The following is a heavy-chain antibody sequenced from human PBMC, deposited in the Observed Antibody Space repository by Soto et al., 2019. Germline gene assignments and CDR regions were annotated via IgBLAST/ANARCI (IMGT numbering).Heavy chain of an antibody. J-gene: IGHJ6*02. CDR2: IIPIFGTA. Sequence: AASVKVSCKASGGTFSSYAISWVRQAPGQGLEWMGGIIPIFGTANYAQKFQGRVTITADKSTSTAYMELSSLRSEDTAVYYCAGRPYYDILTGYYSEYYYGMEVWGQGTTVTVSS. D-gene: IGHD3-9*01. CDR3: AGRPYYDILTGYYSEYYYGMEV. CDR1: GGTFSSYA. V-gene: IGHV1-69*06.